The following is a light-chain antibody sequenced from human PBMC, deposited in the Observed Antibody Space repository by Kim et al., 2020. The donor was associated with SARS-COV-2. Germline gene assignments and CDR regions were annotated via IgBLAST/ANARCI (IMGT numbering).Light chain of an antibody. Sequence: ALGQSIRITCKGDRLRRYDAYWYQQKPGQAPVLVIFGKNNRTPGIPDRFSGSSSGNTASLTITGAQAEDEADYYCNSRDSSGNHWVFGGGTQLTVL. V-gene: IGLV3-19*01. CDR1: RLRRYD. J-gene: IGLJ3*02. CDR2: GKN. CDR3: NSRDSSGNHWV.